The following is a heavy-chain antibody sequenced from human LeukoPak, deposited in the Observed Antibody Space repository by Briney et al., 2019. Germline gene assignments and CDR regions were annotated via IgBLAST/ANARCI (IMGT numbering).Heavy chain of an antibody. CDR1: GLSFGSNP. Sequence: QPGGSLRLSCAASGLSFGSNPMRWVRQAPGKGLEWVAGISGSGGDTSYADSAKGRFTISRDNSKTTLYLQMNSLTADDTPVYYCAKKYSGLQPFDSWGQGTLVTVSS. CDR3: AKKYSGLQPFDS. D-gene: IGHD2-15*01. V-gene: IGHV3-23*01. J-gene: IGHJ4*02. CDR2: ISGSGGDT.